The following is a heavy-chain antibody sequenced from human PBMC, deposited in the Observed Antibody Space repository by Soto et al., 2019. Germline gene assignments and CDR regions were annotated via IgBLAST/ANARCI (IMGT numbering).Heavy chain of an antibody. CDR1: GFTFSSYA. CDR3: ARDPGDGGHYFDY. CDR2: ISYDGSNK. D-gene: IGHD2-15*01. J-gene: IGHJ4*02. Sequence: QVQLVESGGGVVQPGRSLRLSCAASGFTFSSYAMHWVRQAPGKGLEWVAVISYDGSNKYYADSVKGRFTISRDNSKNTLYLQMNSLRAEDTAVYYCARDPGDGGHYFDYWGQGTLVTVSS. V-gene: IGHV3-30-3*01.